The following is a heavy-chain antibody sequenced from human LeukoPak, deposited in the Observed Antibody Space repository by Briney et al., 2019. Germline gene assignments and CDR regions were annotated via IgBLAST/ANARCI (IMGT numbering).Heavy chain of an antibody. CDR3: AKGQPYSDFWSGSSGYMDV. CDR2: IRDDGSNT. CDR1: GLTFSTYG. J-gene: IGHJ6*03. Sequence: RGGSLRLSCAASGLTFSTYGIYWGRHGPGRGLEWVALIRDDGSNTYYADTLRRRLTVSRDNSKSTLYLQMNSLRLEDTAVYYCAKGQPYSDFWSGSSGYMDVWGRGTTVTVFS. V-gene: IGHV3-30*02. D-gene: IGHD3-3*01.